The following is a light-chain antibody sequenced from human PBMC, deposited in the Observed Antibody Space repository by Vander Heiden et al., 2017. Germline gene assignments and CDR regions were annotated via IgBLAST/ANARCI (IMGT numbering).Light chain of an antibody. Sequence: EIVMTQSPPTLSLSAGERATISCRASQSVSSNLAWYQQKPGQAPRLLIYGASTRATGIPARFSGSGSGTEFTLTISSLQSEDFAVYYCQQYNNWPRTFGQGTKVEIK. J-gene: IGKJ1*01. V-gene: IGKV3-15*01. CDR3: QQYNNWPRT. CDR2: GAS. CDR1: QSVSSN.